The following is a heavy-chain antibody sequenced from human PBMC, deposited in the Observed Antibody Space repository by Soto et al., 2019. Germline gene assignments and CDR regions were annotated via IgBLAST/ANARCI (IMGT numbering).Heavy chain of an antibody. CDR3: ARDRSGSGYYYLDY. D-gene: IGHD3-22*01. CDR2: IYSGGST. CDR1: GFTVSSNY. Sequence: GGSLRLSCAASGFTVSSNYMSWVRQAPGKGLEWVSVIYSGGSTYYADSVKGRFTISRDNSKNTLYLQMNSLRAEDTAVYYCARDRSGSGYYYLDYWGQGTLVTVSS. J-gene: IGHJ4*02. V-gene: IGHV3-66*01.